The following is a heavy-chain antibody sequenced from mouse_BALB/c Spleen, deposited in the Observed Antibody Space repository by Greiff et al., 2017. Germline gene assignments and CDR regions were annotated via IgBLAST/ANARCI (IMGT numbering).Heavy chain of an antibody. CDR2: INPSNGGT. J-gene: IGHJ4*01. V-gene: IGHV1S81*02. CDR1: GYTFTSYY. D-gene: IGHD2-4*01. CDR3: TRSAPTMITEGDY. Sequence: QVQLQQPGAELVKPGASVKLSCKASGYTFTSYYMYWVKQRPGQGLEWIGVINPSNGGTNFNEKFKSKATLTVDKSSSTAYMQLSSLTAEDSAVYYCTRSAPTMITEGDYWGQGTSVTVSS.